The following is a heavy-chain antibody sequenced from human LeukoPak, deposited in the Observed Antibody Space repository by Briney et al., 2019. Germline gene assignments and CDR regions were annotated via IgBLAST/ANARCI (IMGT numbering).Heavy chain of an antibody. J-gene: IGHJ4*02. Sequence: PSETLSLTCDVSGVSSSTYYWSWIRQSPEKGLEWIGEVNHSGYTNYNPSLKGRVTISVDTSKNQFSLKLSSVTAADTAVYYCARQLYGSDYWGQGTLVTVSS. CDR1: GVSSSTYY. V-gene: IGHV4-34*01. CDR2: VNHSGYT. CDR3: ARQLYGSDY. D-gene: IGHD4-17*01.